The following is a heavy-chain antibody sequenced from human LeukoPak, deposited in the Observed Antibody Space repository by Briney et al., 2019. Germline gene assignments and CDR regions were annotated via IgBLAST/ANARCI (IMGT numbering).Heavy chain of an antibody. V-gene: IGHV4-59*01. CDR1: GGSISSYY. CDR2: IYYCGST. Sequence: SETLSLTCTVSGGSISSYYWSWIQQPPGKGLEWIGYIYYCGSTNYNPSLKSRVTISVATSENQFSLKLSSVTAADTAVYYCAGNVADTAMVFDYWGQGTLVTVSS. D-gene: IGHD5-18*01. CDR3: AGNVADTAMVFDY. J-gene: IGHJ4*02.